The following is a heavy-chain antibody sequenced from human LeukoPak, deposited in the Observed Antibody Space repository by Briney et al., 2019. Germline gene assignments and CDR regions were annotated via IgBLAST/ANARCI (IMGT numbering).Heavy chain of an antibody. CDR2: MNPNSGNT. J-gene: IGHJ2*01. CDR1: GYTFTSYD. V-gene: IGHV1-8*01. Sequence: GASVKVSCKASGYTFTSYDINWVRQATGQGLEWMGWMNPNSGNTGYAQKFQGRVTMTRNTSISTAYMELRSLRSDDTAVYYCAREGAFRYFDLWGRGTLVTVSS. D-gene: IGHD3-16*01. CDR3: AREGAFRYFDL.